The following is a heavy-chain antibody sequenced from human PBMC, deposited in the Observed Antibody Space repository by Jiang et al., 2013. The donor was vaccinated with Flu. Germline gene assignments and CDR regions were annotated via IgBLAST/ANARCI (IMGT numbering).Heavy chain of an antibody. Sequence: KPSETLSLTCTVSGGSISSYYWSWIRQPPGKGLEWIGYIYYSGSTNYNPSLKSRVTISVDTSKNQFSLKLSSVTAADTAVYYCAGGMRWSSVGLGLVDYWGQGTLVTVSS. CDR1: GGSISSYY. CDR2: IYYSGST. CDR3: AGGMRWSSVGLGLVDY. V-gene: IGHV4-59*01. D-gene: IGHD3-22*01. J-gene: IGHJ4*02.